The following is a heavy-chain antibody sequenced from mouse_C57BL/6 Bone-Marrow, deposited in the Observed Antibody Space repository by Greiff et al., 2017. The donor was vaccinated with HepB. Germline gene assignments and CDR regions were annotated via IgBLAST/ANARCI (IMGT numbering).Heavy chain of an antibody. V-gene: IGHV14-1*01. J-gene: IGHJ2*01. CDR2: IDPEDGDT. D-gene: IGHD1-1*01. CDR1: GFNFTAYY. CDR3: TTGYYGGSYAFDY. Sequence: VQLKHSGAELVRPGASVKLSCTASGFNFTAYYMHWVKQRPEQGLEWIGRIDPEDGDTEYAPKFQGKATMTADTSSNTAYLQLSSLTSAATAVYYCTTGYYGGSYAFDYWGQGTTLTVSS.